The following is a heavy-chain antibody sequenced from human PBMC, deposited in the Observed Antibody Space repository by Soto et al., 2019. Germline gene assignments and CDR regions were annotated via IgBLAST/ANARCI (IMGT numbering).Heavy chain of an antibody. CDR1: GFTFSSYA. V-gene: IGHV3-23*01. J-gene: IGHJ6*02. CDR2: ISGSGGST. CDR3: AKDVGASGLSCLDYYCGMDV. Sequence: GGSLRLSCAASGFTFSSYAMSWVRQAPGKGLEWVSAISGSGGSTYYADSVKGRFTISRDNSKNTLYLQMNSLRAEDTAVYYCAKDVGASGLSCLDYYCGMDVWGQGTTVTVSS. D-gene: IGHD2-15*01.